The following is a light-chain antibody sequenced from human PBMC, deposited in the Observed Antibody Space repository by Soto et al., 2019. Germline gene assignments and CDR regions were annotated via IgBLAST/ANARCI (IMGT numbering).Light chain of an antibody. J-gene: IGLJ1*01. CDR3: QVWDRTTDHV. CDR1: NFGSNS. CDR2: DNS. Sequence: SYALTQPPAVSVAPGQTASIPCGGNNFGSNSVHWYQQKPGQAPVLLVYDNSARPSGIPERFSGCNSGNTATLTISRVEAGDEADYYCQVWDRTTDHVLGTGTKVTVL. V-gene: IGLV3-21*02.